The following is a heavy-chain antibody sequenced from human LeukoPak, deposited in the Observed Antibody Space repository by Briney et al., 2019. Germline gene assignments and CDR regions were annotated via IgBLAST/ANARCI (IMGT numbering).Heavy chain of an antibody. CDR1: GFNFGSFG. V-gene: IGHV3-30*18. D-gene: IGHD1-26*01. CDR3: AKDKYEGATLLFDY. J-gene: IGHJ4*02. Sequence: PGRSLRLSCTASGFNFGSFGMHWVRQAPGKGLKWVAVILYDGVNKHYADSVKGRFTVSRDNSKNTLYVQMNSLRADDTAVCYCAKDKYEGATLLFDYWGQGTLVTVSS. CDR2: ILYDGVNK.